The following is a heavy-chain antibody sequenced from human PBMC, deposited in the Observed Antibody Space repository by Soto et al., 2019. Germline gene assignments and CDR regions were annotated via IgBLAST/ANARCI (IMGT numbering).Heavy chain of an antibody. CDR1: GGSISSGGYS. J-gene: IGHJ4*02. CDR3: AREGNLGRWLQPLDF. V-gene: IGHV4-61*08. D-gene: IGHD5-12*01. Sequence: SETLSLTCAVSGGSISSGGYSWSWIRQPPGKGLEWIGNIHYNGNTKYNPSLKSRVSMSVDTSKNQFSLRLISVTAAGTAKYFCAREGNLGRWLQPLDFWGQGTLVTVSS. CDR2: IHYNGNT.